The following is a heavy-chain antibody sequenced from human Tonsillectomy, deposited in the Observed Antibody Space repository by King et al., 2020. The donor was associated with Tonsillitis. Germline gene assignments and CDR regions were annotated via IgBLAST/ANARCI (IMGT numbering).Heavy chain of an antibody. J-gene: IGHJ4*02. V-gene: IGHV3-33*01. Sequence: VQLVESGGGVVQPGRSLRLSCAASGFIFSNYGMHWVRQAPGKGLEWVAVIWYDASNKIYADSVKGRFTISRDNSKNTLYLQMNSLRAEDTAVYYCARDSLLRYFDWLYYFDYWGQGTLVTVSS. CDR2: IWYDASNK. CDR1: GFIFSNYG. CDR3: ARDSLLRYFDWLYYFDY. D-gene: IGHD3-9*01.